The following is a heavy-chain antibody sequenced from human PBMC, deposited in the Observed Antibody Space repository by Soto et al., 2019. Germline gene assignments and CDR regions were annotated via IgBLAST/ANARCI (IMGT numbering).Heavy chain of an antibody. CDR3: ARSKQRGYSGYDAYAFDI. CDR2: IYYSGST. D-gene: IGHD5-12*01. V-gene: IGHV4-59*01. Sequence: SETLPLTCTVSGGSISSYYCRWIRQPPGKELEWIGYIYYSGSTNYNPSLKSRVTISVDTSKNQFSLKLSSVTAADTAVYYCARSKQRGYSGYDAYAFDIWGQGTMVTISS. CDR1: GGSISSYY. J-gene: IGHJ3*02.